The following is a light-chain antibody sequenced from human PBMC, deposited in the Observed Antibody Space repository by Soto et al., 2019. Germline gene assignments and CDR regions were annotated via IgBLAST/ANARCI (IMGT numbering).Light chain of an antibody. CDR3: SSYTSSGTWV. CDR1: ISDVGGNNY. CDR2: EVR. Sequence: QSALTQPASVSGSPGQSTTISCSGTISDVGGNNYVSWYQHHPGKAPKVIIYEVRKWPSGVSNGFSGSKSGNTASLTISGLQAEDEADYYCSSYTSSGTWVFGGGTKLTVL. J-gene: IGLJ3*02. V-gene: IGLV2-14*01.